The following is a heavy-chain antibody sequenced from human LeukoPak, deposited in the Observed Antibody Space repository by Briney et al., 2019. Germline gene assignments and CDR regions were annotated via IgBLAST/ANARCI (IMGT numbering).Heavy chain of an antibody. V-gene: IGHV4-30-4*01. CDR2: VYYSGST. CDR3: AREAGYDILTGYYGPNWFDP. CDR1: GGSISSGDYY. J-gene: IGHJ5*02. Sequence: SETLSLTCTVSGGSISSGDYYWRWIRQPPGKGLEWIGYVYYSGSTYYNPSLKSRVTISVDTSKNQFSLKLSSVTAADTAVYYCAREAGYDILTGYYGPNWFDPWGQGTLVTVSS. D-gene: IGHD3-9*01.